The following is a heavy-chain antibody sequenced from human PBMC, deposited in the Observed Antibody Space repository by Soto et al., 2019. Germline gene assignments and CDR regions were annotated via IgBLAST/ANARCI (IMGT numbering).Heavy chain of an antibody. CDR2: ISSSSSYI. J-gene: IGHJ4*02. V-gene: IGHV3-21*01. CDR3: ARDYPAYAPHFHF. Sequence: PGGSLRLSCAASGFTFSSYSMNWVRQAPGKGLEWVSSISSSSSYIYYADSVKGRFTISRDNAKNSLYLQMNSLRAEDTAVYYWARDYPAYAPHFHFWGQGTLVTVSS. D-gene: IGHD2-2*01. CDR1: GFTFSSYS.